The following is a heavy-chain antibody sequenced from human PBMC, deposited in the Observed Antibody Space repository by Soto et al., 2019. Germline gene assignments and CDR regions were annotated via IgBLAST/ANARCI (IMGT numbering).Heavy chain of an antibody. D-gene: IGHD1-20*01. CDR2: SSSSSSYI. V-gene: IGHV3-21*01. Sequence: GGSLRLSCAASGFTLSSYSMNWVRQAPGKGLEWVSSSSSSSSYIYYADSVKGRFTISRGNAKNSLYLQMNSLRAEDTAVYYCARGGMAGWFDPWGQGTLVSVSS. CDR3: ARGGMAGWFDP. CDR1: GFTLSSYS. J-gene: IGHJ5*02.